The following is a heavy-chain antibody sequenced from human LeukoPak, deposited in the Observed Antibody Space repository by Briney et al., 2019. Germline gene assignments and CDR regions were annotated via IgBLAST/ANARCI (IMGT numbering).Heavy chain of an antibody. J-gene: IGHJ3*02. Sequence: GGSLRLSCEGSAFIFSGHWMNWVRQTPGKGLEWVSYISSSSSTIYYADSVKGRFTISRDNAKNSLYLQMNSLRAEDTAVYYCARTRVGYSSGYAGAFDIWGQGTMVTVSS. CDR1: AFIFSGHW. D-gene: IGHD3-22*01. CDR2: ISSSSSTI. CDR3: ARTRVGYSSGYAGAFDI. V-gene: IGHV3-48*01.